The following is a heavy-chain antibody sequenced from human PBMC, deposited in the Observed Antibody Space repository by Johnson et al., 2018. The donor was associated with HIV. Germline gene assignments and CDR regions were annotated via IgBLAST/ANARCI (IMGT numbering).Heavy chain of an antibody. V-gene: IGHV3-11*04. CDR3: ARGGEHVRGNYRYDIGAFDM. CDR2: ISSSGSTI. Sequence: QVQLVESGGGLVKPGGSLRLSCAASGFTFSDHYMNWMRQAPGKGLEWISYISSSGSTIYYADSVQGRFTVSRDNAKNSLFLQRNTLRAEDTAVYYWARGGEHVRGNYRYDIGAFDMWGQGTMVTVSS. J-gene: IGHJ3*02. D-gene: IGHD3-16*02. CDR1: GFTFSDHY.